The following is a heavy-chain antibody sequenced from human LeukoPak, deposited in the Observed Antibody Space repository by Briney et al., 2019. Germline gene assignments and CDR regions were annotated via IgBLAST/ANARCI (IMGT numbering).Heavy chain of an antibody. CDR1: GYTFTGYY. CDR2: INPNSGGT. J-gene: IGHJ4*02. V-gene: IGHV1-2*02. CDR3: ARRFRGSDTIVVVPAAIDY. Sequence: AAVTVSCKASGYTFTGYYMHWVRQPPGQGLAWMGWINPNSGGTNYAQKFQGRVPMTRDTSISTAYMELSRLRSDDTAVYYCARRFRGSDTIVVVPAAIDYWGQGTLVTVSS. D-gene: IGHD2-2*02.